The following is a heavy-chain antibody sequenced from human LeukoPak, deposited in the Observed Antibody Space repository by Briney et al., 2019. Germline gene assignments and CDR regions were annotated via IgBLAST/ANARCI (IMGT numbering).Heavy chain of an antibody. V-gene: IGHV4-59*01. CDR2: IYYPGST. J-gene: IGHJ4*02. Sequence: PSETLSLTCTVSGGSISTYYWSWIRQAPGKGLEWIGYIYYPGSTTYNPSLTSRVSISLDTSKNQFSLELNSVTAADTAVYYCARRGYNYGPYYFDYWGQGTLVTVSS. CDR3: ARRGYNYGPYYFDY. D-gene: IGHD5-18*01. CDR1: GGSISTYY.